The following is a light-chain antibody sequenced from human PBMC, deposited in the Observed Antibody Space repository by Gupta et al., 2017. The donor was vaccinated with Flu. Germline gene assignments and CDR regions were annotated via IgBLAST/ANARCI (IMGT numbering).Light chain of an antibody. V-gene: IGLV1-44*01. CDR2: NNN. J-gene: IGLJ2*01. CDR3: AASDDSMNGV. Sequence: QSLLTQPPSTSGTTGQRVTISCSGSSCNIGSNTVNWYQHVPGTAPNLLIYNNNQRPSGVPDRLSGSKSGTSTSLAISGRRSEEEADYYCAASDDSMNGVFGGGTKLTVL. CDR1: SCNIGSNT.